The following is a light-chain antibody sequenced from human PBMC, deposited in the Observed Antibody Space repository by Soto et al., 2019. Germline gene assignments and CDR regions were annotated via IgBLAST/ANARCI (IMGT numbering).Light chain of an antibody. CDR1: QGITNN. CDR3: QKYNSAPWT. CDR2: AAS. Sequence: DIRMTQSPSSLSASVGDRVTITCRASQGITNNLAWFQQKPGTVPKLLIYAASTLQSGVPSRFSGSGSGTDFTLTISSLQPEDVATYYCQKYNSAPWTFGQGTKVEIK. V-gene: IGKV1-27*01. J-gene: IGKJ1*01.